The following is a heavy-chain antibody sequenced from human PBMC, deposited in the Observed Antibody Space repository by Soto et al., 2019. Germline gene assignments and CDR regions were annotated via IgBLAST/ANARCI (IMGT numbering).Heavy chain of an antibody. V-gene: IGHV4-34*01. D-gene: IGHD2-2*01. J-gene: IGHJ6*02. CDR3: ARVRIVVVPAASRPRYYYGMDV. Sequence: SETLSLTCGVYGGSFSGYYWSWIRQPPGKGLEWIGEINHSGSTNYNPSLKSRVTISVDTSKNQFSLKLSSVTAADTAVYYCARVRIVVVPAASRPRYYYGMDVWGQGTTVTVSS. CDR1: GGSFSGYY. CDR2: INHSGST.